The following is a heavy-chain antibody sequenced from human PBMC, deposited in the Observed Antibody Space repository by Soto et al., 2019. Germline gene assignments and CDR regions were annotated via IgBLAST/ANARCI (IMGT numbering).Heavy chain of an antibody. J-gene: IGHJ4*02. V-gene: IGHV4-31*03. D-gene: IGHD2-15*01. CDR3: ARVKGQGYPYCFDY. CDR2: IYYSGTT. CDR1: GDSINSGGYY. Sequence: SETLSLTCTVSGDSINSGGYYWSWIRQHPGKGLEWIGYIYYSGTTYYSPSLESRTTISLDASKNQFSLKLSSVTAADTALYYCARVKGQGYPYCFDYWGQGTLVTVSS.